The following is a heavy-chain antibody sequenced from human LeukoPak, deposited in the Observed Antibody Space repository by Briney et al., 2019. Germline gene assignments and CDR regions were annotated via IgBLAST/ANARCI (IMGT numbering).Heavy chain of an antibody. CDR1: GYTFTSYD. D-gene: IGHD6-19*01. CDR2: MNPNSGNT. J-gene: IGHJ4*02. V-gene: IGHV1-8*01. CDR3: ARGPLSGWYQIDY. Sequence: EAPVKVSCKASGYTFTSYDINWVRQATGQGLEWMGWMNPNSGNTGYAQKFQGRVTMTRNTSISTAYMELSSLRSEDTAVYYCARGPLSGWYQIDYWGQGTLVTVSS.